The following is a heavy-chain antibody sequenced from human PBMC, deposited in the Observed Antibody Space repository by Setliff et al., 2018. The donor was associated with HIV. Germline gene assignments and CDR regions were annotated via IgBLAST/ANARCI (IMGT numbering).Heavy chain of an antibody. CDR2: IYSTGST. CDR3: AREDWRRDYLDY. D-gene: IGHD3-9*01. Sequence: SETLSLTCTVSGPSINIHYWSWIRQSPGKGFEWIGYIYSTGSTNYNPSLQSRVTISMVASRNQFSLKVTSVTAADTAVYYCAREDWRRDYLDYWGKGTLVTVPQ. J-gene: IGHJ4*02. V-gene: IGHV4-59*11. CDR1: GPSINIHY.